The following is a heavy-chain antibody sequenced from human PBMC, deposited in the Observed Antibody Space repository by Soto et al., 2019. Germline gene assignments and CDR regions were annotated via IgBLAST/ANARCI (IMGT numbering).Heavy chain of an antibody. CDR2: ISGSGSST. J-gene: IGHJ4*02. CDR1: GFTFRNYA. V-gene: IGHV3-23*01. CDR3: AKLKGNRVVVVAARYFDS. D-gene: IGHD2-15*01. Sequence: EAQLLESGGGLVQPGGSLRLSCAASGFTFRNYAMTWVRQAPGKGLEWVSGISGSGSSTYHADSVKGRFTISRDNSKNTLYLQMNSLRAEDTAVYFCAKLKGNRVVVVAARYFDSWGQGTLVTVSS.